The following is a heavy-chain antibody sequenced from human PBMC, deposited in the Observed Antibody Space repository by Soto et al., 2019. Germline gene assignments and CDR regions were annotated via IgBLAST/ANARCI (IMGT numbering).Heavy chain of an antibody. V-gene: IGHV3-30-3*01. Sequence: GGSLRLSCAASGFTFSAYAFHWVRQAPGKGLEWLSVISYDGRETHYADSVEGRFIISRDSSKKTAYLQMNSLRGDDTAVYFCATDPVAVTGSFIDSWGQGTLVTVSS. D-gene: IGHD2-21*02. CDR1: GFTFSAYA. CDR3: ATDPVAVTGSFIDS. J-gene: IGHJ4*02. CDR2: ISYDGRET.